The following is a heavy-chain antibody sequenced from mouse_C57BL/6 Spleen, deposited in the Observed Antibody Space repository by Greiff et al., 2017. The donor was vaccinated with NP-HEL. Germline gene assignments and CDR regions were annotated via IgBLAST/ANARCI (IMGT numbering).Heavy chain of an antibody. CDR2: IDPSDSYT. CDR1: GYTFTSYW. Sequence: VQLQQPGAELVRPGTSVKLSCKASGYTFTSYWMHWVKQRPGQGLEWIGVIDPSDSYTNYNQKFKGKATLTVDTSSSTAYMQLSSLTSEDSAVYYCAEGRGWFAYWGQGTLVTVSA. J-gene: IGHJ3*01. CDR3: AEGRGWFAY. V-gene: IGHV1-59*01.